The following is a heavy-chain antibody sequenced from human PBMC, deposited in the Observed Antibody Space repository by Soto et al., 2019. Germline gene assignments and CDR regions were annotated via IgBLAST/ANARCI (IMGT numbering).Heavy chain of an antibody. Sequence: SVKVSCKASGYTFTSYDINWVRQAPGQGLEWMGGIIPIFGTANYAQKFQGRVTITADESTSTAYMELSSLRSEDTAVYYCARDDPIQSNAFDIWGQGTMVTVSS. CDR2: IIPIFGTA. J-gene: IGHJ3*02. V-gene: IGHV1-69*13. CDR3: ARDDPIQSNAFDI. CDR1: GYTFTSYD.